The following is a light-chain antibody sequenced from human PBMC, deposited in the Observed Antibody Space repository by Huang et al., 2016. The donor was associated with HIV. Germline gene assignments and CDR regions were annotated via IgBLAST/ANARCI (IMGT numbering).Light chain of an antibody. V-gene: IGKV3-15*01. Sequence: EIVMTQSPATLSVSPGESATLSCRASQCVGSNLAWYQQKPGQAPRLLIYGASTRATDIPARFSGSGSGTEFTLTISSLQSEDFAVYYCQQYNSWLGTFGQGTKLEIK. CDR1: QCVGSN. J-gene: IGKJ2*01. CDR3: QQYNSWLGT. CDR2: GAS.